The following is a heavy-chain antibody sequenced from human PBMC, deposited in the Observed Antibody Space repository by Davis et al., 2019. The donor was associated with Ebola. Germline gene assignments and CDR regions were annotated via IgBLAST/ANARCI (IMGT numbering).Heavy chain of an antibody. D-gene: IGHD6-6*01. CDR3: ARSSIAARPGYYYGMDV. Sequence: GESLKISCAASGFTFTSYAMSWVRQAPGKGLEWVSAISTSGGSTYYADSVKGRFTISRDNSKNTLYLQMNNLRAEDTAVYYCARSSIAARPGYYYGMDVWGQGTTVTVSS. J-gene: IGHJ6*02. V-gene: IGHV3-23*01. CDR2: ISTSGGST. CDR1: GFTFTSYA.